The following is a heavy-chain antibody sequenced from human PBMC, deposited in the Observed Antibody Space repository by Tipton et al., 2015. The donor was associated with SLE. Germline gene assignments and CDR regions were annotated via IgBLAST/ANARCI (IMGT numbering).Heavy chain of an antibody. V-gene: IGHV4-39*07. CDR1: GGSFSSTFYY. Sequence: TLSLICTVSGGSFSSTFYYWGWIRQSPGKGLEWIGSMHYSGNTYYNPSLKSRVIMSIDTSKNQLSLKLTSVTAADTAVYYCARVRATVIRGVQFYFYGMEVWGQGTTVTVSS. CDR2: MHYSGNT. J-gene: IGHJ6*02. CDR3: ARVRATVIRGVQFYFYGMEV. D-gene: IGHD3-10*01.